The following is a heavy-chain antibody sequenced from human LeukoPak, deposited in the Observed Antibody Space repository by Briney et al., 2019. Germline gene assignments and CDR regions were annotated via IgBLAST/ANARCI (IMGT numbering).Heavy chain of an antibody. CDR1: GFTFSDYY. D-gene: IGHD1-26*01. J-gene: IGHJ3*02. Sequence: KPGGSLRLSCAASGFTFSDYYMSWISQAPGKGLEWVSYISSSSSYTNYADSVKGRFTISRDNAKNSLYLQMNSLRAEDTAVYYCARPRGGAYAGAFVIWGQGTRVTVSS. CDR3: ARPRGGAYAGAFVI. CDR2: ISSSSSYT. V-gene: IGHV3-11*06.